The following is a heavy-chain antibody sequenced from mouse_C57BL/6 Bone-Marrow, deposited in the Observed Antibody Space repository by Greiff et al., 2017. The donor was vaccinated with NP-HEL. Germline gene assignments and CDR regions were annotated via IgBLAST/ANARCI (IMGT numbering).Heavy chain of an antibody. CDR2: INYDGSST. V-gene: IGHV5-16*01. CDR3: AREGGLRRRTYAMDY. Sequence: EVQLVESEGGLVQPGSSMKLSCTASGFTFSDYYMAWVRQVPEKGLEWVATINYDGSSTYYLDSLKVRFIISRDNAKNILYLQMSSLKSEDTATDDCAREGGLRRRTYAMDYWGQGTSVTVSS. CDR1: GFTFSDYY. J-gene: IGHJ4*01. D-gene: IGHD2-4*01.